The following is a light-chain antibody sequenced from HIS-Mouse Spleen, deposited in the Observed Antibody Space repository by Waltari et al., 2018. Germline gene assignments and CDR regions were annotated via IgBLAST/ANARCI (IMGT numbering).Light chain of an antibody. V-gene: IGKV3-11*01. J-gene: IGKJ3*01. CDR2: DAS. CDR3: KQRSNWLT. Sequence: EIVLTQSPATLSLSPGERSTLSCRASQSVSRYLAWYQQKPGQAPRLLIYDASNRATGIPTRFSGSGSGTDFTLTISSLEPEDFAVYYCKQRSNWLTFGPGTKVDIK. CDR1: QSVSRY.